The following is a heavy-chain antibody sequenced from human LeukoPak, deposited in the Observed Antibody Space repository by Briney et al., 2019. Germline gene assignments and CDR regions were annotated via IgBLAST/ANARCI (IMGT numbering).Heavy chain of an antibody. J-gene: IGHJ4*02. V-gene: IGHV3-21*01. CDR2: ISSSSSYI. Sequence: PGGSLRLSCAASGFTFSSYSMNWVRQAPGKGLEWVSSISSSSSYIYYADSVKGRFTISRDNVKNSLHLQMNSLRAEDTAVYYCARGGDYYYGSGSYYTTFDYWGQGTLVTVSS. CDR1: GFTFSSYS. D-gene: IGHD3-10*01. CDR3: ARGGDYYYGSGSYYTTFDY.